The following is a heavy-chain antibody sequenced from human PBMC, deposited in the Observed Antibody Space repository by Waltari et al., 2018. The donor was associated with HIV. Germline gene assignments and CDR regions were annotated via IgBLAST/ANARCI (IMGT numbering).Heavy chain of an antibody. V-gene: IGHV1-69*04. CDR2: LISFLEIA. J-gene: IGHJ4*02. CDR3: ARADVVGVGEADLSL. D-gene: IGHD1-26*01. CDR1: GGTFNSQG. Sequence: QVQLIQSGAEVKKPGSSVKVSCKASGGTFNSQGINWVRQAPGQGLEWRGRLISFLEIANYARQFQGRVTITADKSTNTAYMELSSLKSEDTAVYYCARADVVGVGEADLSLWGQGTLVTVSS.